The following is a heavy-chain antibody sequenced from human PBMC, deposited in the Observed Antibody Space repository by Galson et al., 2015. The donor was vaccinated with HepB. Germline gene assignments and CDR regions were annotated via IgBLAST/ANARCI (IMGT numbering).Heavy chain of an antibody. V-gene: IGHV3-72*01. CDR1: GFTLSDRY. Sequence: SLRLSCAAPGFTLSDRYVDWVRQAPGKGLEWVGRTRNKVNSYTTEYAASVEGRFTISRDDSKNSRYLQMDSLKTEDSAIYYCSAWFGEFPAWGQGTLVTVSS. CDR2: TRNKVNSYTT. D-gene: IGHD3-10*01. CDR3: SAWFGEFPA. J-gene: IGHJ5*02.